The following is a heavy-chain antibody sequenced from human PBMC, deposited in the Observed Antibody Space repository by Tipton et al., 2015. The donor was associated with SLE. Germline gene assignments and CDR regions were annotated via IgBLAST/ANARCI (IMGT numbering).Heavy chain of an antibody. D-gene: IGHD6-19*01. CDR3: AKGQGLVEGCYFDY. CDR1: GFTFDDYA. CDR2: ISWNSGSI. Sequence: SLRLSCAASGFTFDDYAMHWVRQAPGKGLEWVSGISWNSGSIGYADSVKGRFTISRDNAKNSLYLQMNSLRAEDTALYYCAKGQGLVEGCYFDYWGPGTLVTVSS. J-gene: IGHJ4*03. V-gene: IGHV3-9*01.